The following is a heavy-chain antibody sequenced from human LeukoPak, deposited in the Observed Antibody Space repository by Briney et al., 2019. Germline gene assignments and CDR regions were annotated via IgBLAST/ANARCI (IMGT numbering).Heavy chain of an antibody. CDR3: ARAPNDYGDEIDY. CDR2: ISYDGSNK. D-gene: IGHD4-17*01. V-gene: IGHV3-30*04. Sequence: GGSLRLSCAASGFTFSSYAMHWVRQAPGKGLEWVAVISYDGSNKYYADSVKGRFTISRDNSKNTLYLQMNGLRAEDTAVYYCARAPNDYGDEIDYWGQGTLVTVSS. CDR1: GFTFSSYA. J-gene: IGHJ4*02.